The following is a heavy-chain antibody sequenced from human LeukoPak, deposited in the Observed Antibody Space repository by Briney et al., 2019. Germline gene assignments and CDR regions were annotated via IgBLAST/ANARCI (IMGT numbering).Heavy chain of an antibody. CDR2: INPNSGGT. V-gene: IGHV1-2*02. D-gene: IGHD5-12*01. CDR1: GYTFTGYY. Sequence: ASVKVSCKASGYTFTGYYMHWVRQAPGQGGEWMGWINPNSGGTNYAQKFQGRVTMTRDTSISTAYMELSRLRSDDTAVYYCARSPARGYSGYDLDSWGQGTLVTVSS. CDR3: ARSPARGYSGYDLDS. J-gene: IGHJ4*02.